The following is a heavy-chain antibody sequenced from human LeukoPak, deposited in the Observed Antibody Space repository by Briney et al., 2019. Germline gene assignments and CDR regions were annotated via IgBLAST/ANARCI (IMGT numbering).Heavy chain of an antibody. Sequence: ASVKVSCKASGGTFSSYAISWVRQAPGQGLEWMGGIIPVFGTANYAQKFQGRVTITADESTSTAYMELSSLRSEDTAVYYCARGGGDGYNHDYYYGMDVWGQGTTVTVSS. J-gene: IGHJ6*02. CDR1: GGTFSSYA. CDR3: ARGGGDGYNHDYYYGMDV. CDR2: IIPVFGTA. D-gene: IGHD5-24*01. V-gene: IGHV1-69*13.